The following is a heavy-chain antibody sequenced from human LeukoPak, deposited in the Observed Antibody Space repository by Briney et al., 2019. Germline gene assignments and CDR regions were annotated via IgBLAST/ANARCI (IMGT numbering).Heavy chain of an antibody. CDR2: INPNSGGT. CDR3: ARVAPIYYDSSGYYVGSFDY. CDR1: GYAFTGYY. J-gene: IGHJ4*02. V-gene: IGHV1-2*02. Sequence: ASVKVSCKASGYAFTGYYMHWVRQAPGQGLEWMGWINPNSGGTNYAQKLQGRVTMTTDTSTSTAYMELRSLRSDDTAVYYCARVAPIYYDSSGYYVGSFDYWGQGTLVTVSS. D-gene: IGHD3-22*01.